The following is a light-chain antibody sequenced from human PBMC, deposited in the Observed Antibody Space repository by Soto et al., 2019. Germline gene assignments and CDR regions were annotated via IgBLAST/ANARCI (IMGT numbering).Light chain of an antibody. CDR3: QQYYSTPPYT. Sequence: DIVMTQSPDSLAVSLGERATINCKSSQSVLYSSNNKNYLAWYQQKPGQPPKLLIYWASTRESGVPDRFSGSGSGTDFTLTFTRLQAEDMAVYYCQQYYSTPPYTFAQVTKLGIK. J-gene: IGKJ2*01. CDR1: QSVLYSSNNKNY. CDR2: WAS. V-gene: IGKV4-1*01.